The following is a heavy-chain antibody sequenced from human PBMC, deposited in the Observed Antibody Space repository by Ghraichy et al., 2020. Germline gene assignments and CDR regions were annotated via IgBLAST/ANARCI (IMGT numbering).Heavy chain of an antibody. V-gene: IGHV3-48*01. D-gene: IGHD3-3*01. J-gene: IGHJ4*02. Sequence: GGSLRLSCAIGGFTFISCSMNWVRQAPGKGLEWVSCISSSSVTKYYADSVNGRFTIVRDNAKRLLFLQMNSLTAEDTALYSCAGSIGDVSARYLDYWDQGTLVTVLS. CDR2: ISSSSVTK. CDR3: AGSIGDVSARYLDY. CDR1: GFTFISCS.